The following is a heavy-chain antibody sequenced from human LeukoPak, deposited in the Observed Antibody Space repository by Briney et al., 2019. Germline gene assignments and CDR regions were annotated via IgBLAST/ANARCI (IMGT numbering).Heavy chain of an antibody. CDR1: GASIITTNYY. CDR2: ISYSGNA. J-gene: IGHJ4*02. V-gene: IGHV4-39*01. CDR3: ARNLGQTWGTVTTDLWYFDH. D-gene: IGHD4-11*01. Sequence: SETLSLTCTVSGASIITTNYYWGWIRRPPGKGLEWIGSISYSGNAYYNPSLRSRLSISMDASKNQFSLKVRSVTAADTAVYYCARNLGQTWGTVTTDLWYFDHWGQGTLVPVSS.